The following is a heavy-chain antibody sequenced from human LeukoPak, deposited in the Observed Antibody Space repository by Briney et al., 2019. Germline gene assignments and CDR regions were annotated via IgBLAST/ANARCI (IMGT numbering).Heavy chain of an antibody. CDR2: IGWNSASV. V-gene: IGHV3-9*01. D-gene: IGHD6-13*01. J-gene: IGHJ4*02. CDR1: GFTFDDYG. CDR3: AKDYGYSSSWYDY. Sequence: GRSLRLSCEASGFTFDDYGMHWVRQAPGKGLEWVSTIGWNSASVGYVDSVKGRFTISRDNAKKTLYLQMNSLRPEDTALYYCAKDYGYSSSWYDYWGQGTLVTVSS.